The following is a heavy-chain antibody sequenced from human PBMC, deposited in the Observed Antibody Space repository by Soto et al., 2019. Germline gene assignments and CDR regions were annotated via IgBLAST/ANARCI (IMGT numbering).Heavy chain of an antibody. Sequence: GASVKVSCKASGYTFTSYAMHWVRQAPGQRLEWMGWINAGNGNTKYSQKFQGRVTITRDTSASTAYMELSSLRSEDTAVYYCARGYSASWYSVYWGQGTLVTVSS. D-gene: IGHD2-21*01. CDR3: ARGYSASWYSVY. CDR1: GYTFTSYA. CDR2: INAGNGNT. J-gene: IGHJ4*02. V-gene: IGHV1-3*01.